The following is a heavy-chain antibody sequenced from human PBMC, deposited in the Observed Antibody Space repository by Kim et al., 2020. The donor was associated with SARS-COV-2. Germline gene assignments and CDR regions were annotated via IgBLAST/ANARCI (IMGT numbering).Heavy chain of an antibody. CDR1: GFTFSSSW. V-gene: IGHV3-7*01. CDR3: TTADSLSGSL. J-gene: IGHJ4*02. D-gene: IGHD3-3*01. CDR2: IKQDGTQK. Sequence: GGSLRLSCVASGFTFSSSWMGWVRQTPGKGLEWLANIKQDGTQKYYVDSVKGRFTISRDNTKNSLYLQMSSLRVEDTAVYYCTTADSLSGSLGGQGTLVT.